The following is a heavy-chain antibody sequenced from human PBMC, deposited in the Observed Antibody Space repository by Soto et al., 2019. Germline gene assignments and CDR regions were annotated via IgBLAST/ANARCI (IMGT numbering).Heavy chain of an antibody. V-gene: IGHV1-18*01. CDR2: ISAYNGIT. CDR1: GYTFTSYG. J-gene: IGHJ4*02. CDR3: ARDLDCSSTSCYDY. D-gene: IGHD2-2*01. Sequence: ASVKVSCKASGYTFTSYGISWVRQAPGQGLEWMGWISAYNGITNYAQKLQGRVTMTTDTSTSTAYMELRSLRSDDTAVYYCARDLDCSSTSCYDYWGQGTLVTVSS.